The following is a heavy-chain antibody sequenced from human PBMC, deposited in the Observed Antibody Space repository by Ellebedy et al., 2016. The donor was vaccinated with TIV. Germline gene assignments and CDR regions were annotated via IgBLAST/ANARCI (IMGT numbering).Heavy chain of an antibody. CDR3: ARDGFGAIDLDY. Sequence: GESLKISXAASGFILNAYWMHWVRQVPGKGLVWVSHTRGDGITTTYADSVKGRFTISRDDAKNTMYLQMNSLRAEDTAVYYCARDGFGAIDLDYWGQGTLVTVSS. D-gene: IGHD1-26*01. V-gene: IGHV3-74*01. J-gene: IGHJ4*02. CDR1: GFILNAYW. CDR2: TRGDGITT.